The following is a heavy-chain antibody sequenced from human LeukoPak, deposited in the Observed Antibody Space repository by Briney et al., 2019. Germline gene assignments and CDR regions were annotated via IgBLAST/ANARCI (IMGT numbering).Heavy chain of an antibody. V-gene: IGHV1-18*04. D-gene: IGHD3-9*01. CDR3: ARACILTGYCTFDY. Sequence: ASVKVSCKASGYTFTSYGISWVRQAPGQGLEWMGWISAYNGNTNYAQKLQGRVTMTTDTSTSTAYMELRGLRSDDTAVYYCARACILTGYCTFDYWGQGTLVTVSS. CDR2: ISAYNGNT. J-gene: IGHJ4*02. CDR1: GYTFTSYG.